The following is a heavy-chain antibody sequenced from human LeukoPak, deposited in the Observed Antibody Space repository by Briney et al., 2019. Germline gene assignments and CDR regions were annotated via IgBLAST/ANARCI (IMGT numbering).Heavy chain of an antibody. CDR1: GGSINSGGYS. CDR2: IYNSGST. D-gene: IGHD2-21*02. Sequence: SETLSLTCAVSGGSINSGGYSYNWIRQPPGKGLEWIGYIYNSGSTSYNPSLKSRVTMSVDTSKNQFSLKLSFVTAADTAVYYCARGWGPAYCGGDCHRHFDYWAQGALVTVSS. J-gene: IGHJ4*02. V-gene: IGHV4-30-4*07. CDR3: ARGWGPAYCGGDCHRHFDY.